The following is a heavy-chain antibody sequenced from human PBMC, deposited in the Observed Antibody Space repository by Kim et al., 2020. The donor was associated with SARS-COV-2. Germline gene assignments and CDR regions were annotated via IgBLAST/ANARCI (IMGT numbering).Heavy chain of an antibody. V-gene: IGHV1-18*04. Sequence: ASVKVSCKASGYTFTSYGINWVRQAPGQGLEWMGWISTYNSNTNYVQKLQGRVTMTTDTSTSTAYMELRSLRYDDTAVYYCARDGPGFGELMIYWGQGTLVTVSS. CDR3: ARDGPGFGELMIY. CDR1: GYTFTSYG. D-gene: IGHD3-10*01. J-gene: IGHJ4*02. CDR2: ISTYNSNT.